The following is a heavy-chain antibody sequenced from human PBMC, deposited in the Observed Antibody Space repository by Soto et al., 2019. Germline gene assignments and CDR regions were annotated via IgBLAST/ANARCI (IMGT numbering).Heavy chain of an antibody. J-gene: IGHJ6*02. V-gene: IGHV3-43*01. D-gene: IGHD4-17*01. CDR2: ISWDGGST. CDR3: ARDRYGDWYYYYGMDV. CDR1: GFTFDDYT. Sequence: GGSLRLSCAASGFTFDDYTMHWVRQAPGKGLEWVSLISWDGGSTYYADSVKGRFTISRDNSKNTLYLQMNSLRAEDTAVYYCARDRYGDWYYYYGMDVWGQGTTVTVSS.